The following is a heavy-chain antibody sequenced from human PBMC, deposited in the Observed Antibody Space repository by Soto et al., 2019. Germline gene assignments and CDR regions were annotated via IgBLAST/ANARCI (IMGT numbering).Heavy chain of an antibody. CDR3: ARPVVAATRKTDYYYYMDV. CDR2: IYYSGST. Sequence: SETLSLTCTVSGGSISSSSYYWGWIRQPPGKGLEWIGSIYYSGSTYHNPSLKSRVTISVDTSKNQFSLKLSSVTAADTAVYYCARPVVAATRKTDYYYYMDVWGKGTTVTVSS. J-gene: IGHJ6*03. V-gene: IGHV4-39*01. CDR1: GGSISSSSYY. D-gene: IGHD2-15*01.